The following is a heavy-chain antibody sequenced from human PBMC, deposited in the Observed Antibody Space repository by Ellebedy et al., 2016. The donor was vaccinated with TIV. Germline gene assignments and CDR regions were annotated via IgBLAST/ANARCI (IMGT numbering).Heavy chain of an antibody. D-gene: IGHD1-26*01. V-gene: IGHV3-74*01. Sequence: GESLKISXAASGFTFDDYAMHWVRQAPGKGLVWVSRINSDGSSTSYADSVKGRFTISRDNAKNTLYLQMNSLRAEDTAVYYCARDLSVGGFDYWGQGTLVTVSS. CDR1: GFTFDDYA. J-gene: IGHJ4*02. CDR2: INSDGSST. CDR3: ARDLSVGGFDY.